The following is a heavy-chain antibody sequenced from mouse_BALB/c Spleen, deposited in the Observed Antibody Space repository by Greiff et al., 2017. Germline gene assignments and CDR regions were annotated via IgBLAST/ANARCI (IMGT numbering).Heavy chain of an antibody. D-gene: IGHD2-14*01. V-gene: IGHV5-12-2*01. J-gene: IGHJ2*01. CDR3: ARHRYDGGLDY. Sequence: EVHLVESGGGLVQPGGSLKLSCAASGFTFSSYTMSWVRQTPEKRLEWVAYISNGGGSTYYPDTVKGRFTISRDNAKNTLYLQMSSLKSEDTAMYYCARHRYDGGLDYWGQGTTLTVSS. CDR2: ISNGGGST. CDR1: GFTFSSYT.